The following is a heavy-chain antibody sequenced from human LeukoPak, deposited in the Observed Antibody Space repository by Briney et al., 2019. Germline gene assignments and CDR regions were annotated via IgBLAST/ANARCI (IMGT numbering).Heavy chain of an antibody. Sequence: SETLSLTCTVSGYSISNGYYWGWIRQPPGKGLEWIGFIFHSGSTFYNPSLKSRVTISVDTSKNQFSLKLSSVTAADTAVYYCARGGSYVWGSYRLKSWFDPWGQGTLVTVSS. J-gene: IGHJ5*02. CDR3: ARGGSYVWGSYRLKSWFDP. CDR2: IFHSGST. CDR1: GYSISNGYY. D-gene: IGHD3-16*02. V-gene: IGHV4-38-2*02.